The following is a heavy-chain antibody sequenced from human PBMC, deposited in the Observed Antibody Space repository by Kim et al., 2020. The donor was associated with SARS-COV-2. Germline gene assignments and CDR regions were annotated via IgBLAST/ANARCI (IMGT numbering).Heavy chain of an antibody. D-gene: IGHD4-17*01. CDR2: IYSGGST. CDR3: ARDPGDYGDYDGY. V-gene: IGHV3-53*01. J-gene: IGHJ4*02. Sequence: GGSLRLSCAASGFTVSSNYMSWVRQAPGKGLEWVSVIYSGGSTYYADSVKGRFTISRDNSKNTLYLQMNSLRAEDTAVYYCARDPGDYGDYDGYWGQGTLVTVSS. CDR1: GFTVSSNY.